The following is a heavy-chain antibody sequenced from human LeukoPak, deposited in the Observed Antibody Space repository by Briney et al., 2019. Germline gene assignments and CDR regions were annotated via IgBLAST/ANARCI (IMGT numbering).Heavy chain of an antibody. J-gene: IGHJ3*02. CDR3: AIPYDYVWGSYRSDAFDI. CDR2: INPNSGGT. CDR1: GYTFTGYY. Sequence: ASVKVSCKASGYTFTGYYMHWVRQAPGQGLEWMGWINPNSGGTNYAQKFQGRVTVTRDTSISTAYMELSRLRSDDTAVYYCAIPYDYVWGSYRSDAFDIWGQGTMVTVSS. V-gene: IGHV1-2*02. D-gene: IGHD3-16*02.